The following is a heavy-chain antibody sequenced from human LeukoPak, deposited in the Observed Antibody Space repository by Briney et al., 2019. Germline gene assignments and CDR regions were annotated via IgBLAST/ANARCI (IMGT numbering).Heavy chain of an antibody. V-gene: IGHV1-18*01. CDR3: ARDSRSGYDLFADAYYYYMDV. CDR2: ISAYNGNT. J-gene: IGHJ6*03. D-gene: IGHD5-12*01. Sequence: GASVKVSCKASGYTFTSYGISWVRQAPGQGLEWMGWISAYNGNTNYAQKLQGRVTMTTDTSTSTAYMELRSLRSDDTAVYYCARDSRSGYDLFADAYYYYMDVWGKGTTVTISS. CDR1: GYTFTSYG.